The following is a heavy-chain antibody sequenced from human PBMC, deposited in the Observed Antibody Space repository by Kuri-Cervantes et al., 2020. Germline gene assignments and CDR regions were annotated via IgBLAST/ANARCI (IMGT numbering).Heavy chain of an antibody. CDR3: ARDPQIRYYYDSSGYYYDY. V-gene: IGHV1-2*02. J-gene: IGHJ4*02. D-gene: IGHD3-22*01. CDR2: INPNSGGT. CDR1: GYTFTSYD. Sequence: ASSKVSCKASGYTFTSYDINWVRQATGQGLEWIGWINPNSGGTNYAQKFQGRVTMTRDTSISTAYMELSRLRSDDTAVYYCARDPQIRYYYDSSGYYYDYWGQGTLVTVSS.